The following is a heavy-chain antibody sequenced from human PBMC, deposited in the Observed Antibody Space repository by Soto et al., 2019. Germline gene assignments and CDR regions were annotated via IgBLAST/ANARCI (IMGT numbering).Heavy chain of an antibody. Sequence: SQTLSLTCAISGDSVSSNSAAWNWIRQSPSRGLEWLGRTYFRSKWYNDYAASVKSRITINPDTSKNQFSLQLNSVTPEDTAVYYCARAYCICGSCWAWSSWFDPLGKGTQVTVSS. CDR2: TYFRSKWYN. J-gene: IGHJ5*02. D-gene: IGHD2-15*01. V-gene: IGHV6-1*01. CDR3: ARAYCICGSCWAWSSWFDP. CDR1: GDSVSSNSAA.